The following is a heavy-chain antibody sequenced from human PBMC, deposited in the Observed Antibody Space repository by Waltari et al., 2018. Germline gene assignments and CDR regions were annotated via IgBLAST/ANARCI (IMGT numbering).Heavy chain of an antibody. Sequence: QLQLQESGPGLVKPSETLSLTCLGPGDSISINSFRWGWIRRPPGKGLEWIGHRHYSGTADYNPSLKGRASILVDTSRRHFSLELSSVTAADTAIYYCASPPPTGGSSFDFWGQGIQVTVTS. CDR1: GDSISINSFR. J-gene: IGHJ4*02. CDR3: ASPPPTGGSSFDF. D-gene: IGHD3-16*01. CDR2: RHYSGTA. V-gene: IGHV4-39*07.